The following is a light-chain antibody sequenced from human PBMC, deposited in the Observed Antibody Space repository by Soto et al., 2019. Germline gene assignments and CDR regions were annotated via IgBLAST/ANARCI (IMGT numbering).Light chain of an antibody. CDR1: QSVSSNH. CDR3: QHFGGTTFT. Sequence: DIVLTQSPGTLSLSPGERATLSCRASQSVSSNHLAWYQQKPGQAPRLLIYGGSTRATGIPDRFSGSGSGTHFTLTISRLEPGDFAVYYCQHFGGTTFTCGQGTRREIK. CDR2: GGS. J-gene: IGKJ5*01. V-gene: IGKV3-20*01.